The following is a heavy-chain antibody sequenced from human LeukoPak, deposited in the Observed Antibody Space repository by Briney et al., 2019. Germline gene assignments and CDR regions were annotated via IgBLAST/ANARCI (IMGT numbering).Heavy chain of an antibody. CDR3: ARDWTSVVPAAITFFDY. Sequence: GGSLRLSCAASGFTFSSYWLSWVRQAPGKGLEWVANIKQDGSEKYYVDSVKGRFTISRDNAKNSLYLQMNSLRAEDTAVYYCARDWTSVVPAAITFFDYWGQGTLVTVSS. J-gene: IGHJ4*02. CDR1: GFTFSSYW. V-gene: IGHV3-7*01. CDR2: IKQDGSEK. D-gene: IGHD2-2*01.